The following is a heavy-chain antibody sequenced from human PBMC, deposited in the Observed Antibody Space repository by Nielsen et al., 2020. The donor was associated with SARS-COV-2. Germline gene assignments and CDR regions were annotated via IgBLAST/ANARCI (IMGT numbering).Heavy chain of an antibody. CDR3: ARGWARKRITMVRGPPGGFDP. CDR2: INHSGST. J-gene: IGHJ5*02. D-gene: IGHD3-10*01. V-gene: IGHV4-34*01. Sequence: RQAPGKGLEWIGEINHSGSTNYNPSLKSRVTISVDTSKNQFSLKLSSVTAADTAVYYCARGWARKRITMVRGPPGGFDPWGQGTLVTVSS.